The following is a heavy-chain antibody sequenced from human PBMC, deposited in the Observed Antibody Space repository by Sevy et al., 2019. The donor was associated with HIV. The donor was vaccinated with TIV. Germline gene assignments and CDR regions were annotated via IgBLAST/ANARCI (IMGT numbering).Heavy chain of an antibody. CDR2: ISGSSSYI. J-gene: IGHJ4*02. D-gene: IGHD2-21*02. V-gene: IGHV3-21*01. CDR3: ARGRGDPRADCFDY. Sequence: GGSLRLSCVGAGISISSHWMNWVRQSPGKGLEWVSSISGSSSYIFYADSVKGRFTISRDNAKNSLYLQMNSLRAEDTAVYYCARGRGDPRADCFDYWGQGTLVTVSS. CDR1: GISISSHW.